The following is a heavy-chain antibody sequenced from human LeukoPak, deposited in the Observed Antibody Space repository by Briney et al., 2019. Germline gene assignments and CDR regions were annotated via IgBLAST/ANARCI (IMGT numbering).Heavy chain of an antibody. Sequence: GGSLRLSCAASGFTFSSYSMNWVRQAPGKGLEWVSYISSSSSTIYYADSVKGRFTISRDNAKNSLYLQMNSLRAEDTAVYYCARGSSMVRIIDAFDIWGQGTMVTVSS. CDR3: ARGSSMVRIIDAFDI. J-gene: IGHJ3*02. CDR2: ISSSSSTI. D-gene: IGHD3-10*01. V-gene: IGHV3-48*04. CDR1: GFTFSSYS.